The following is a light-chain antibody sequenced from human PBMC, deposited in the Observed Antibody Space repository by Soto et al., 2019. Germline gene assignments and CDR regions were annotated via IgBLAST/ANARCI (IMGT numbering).Light chain of an antibody. Sequence: ETVLTQSPGTLSLSPGDRATLSCRASHSVFRSLAWYQYKPGQAPRLLTYETSTRATGIPARFSGSGSDTEFPLTISPLEPEDFALYFCQRRSVWPPAFGQWTNLEIK. CDR3: QRRSVWPPA. J-gene: IGKJ2*01. CDR2: ETS. CDR1: HSVFRS. V-gene: IGKV3-11*01.